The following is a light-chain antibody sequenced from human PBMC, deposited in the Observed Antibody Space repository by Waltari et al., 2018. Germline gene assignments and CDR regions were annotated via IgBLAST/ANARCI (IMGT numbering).Light chain of an antibody. V-gene: IGKV3-20*01. CDR3: QQYGSSVMYT. CDR1: QRLTKNY. CDR2: GAS. J-gene: IGKJ2*01. Sequence: VLTQSPGTLSLSPGERATLSCRASQRLTKNYLAWYQQKPGQAPRLRIYGASSRAAGIPDRFSDSGSGTDFTLTISGLEPEDFAVYYCQQYGSSVMYTFGQGTKLEIK.